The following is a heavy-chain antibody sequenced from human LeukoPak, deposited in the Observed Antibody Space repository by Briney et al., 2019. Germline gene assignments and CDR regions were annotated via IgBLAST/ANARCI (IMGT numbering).Heavy chain of an antibody. CDR2: ISSSSSYI. V-gene: IGHV3-21*01. CDR1: GFTFSSYS. D-gene: IGHD3-22*01. Sequence: PGGSLRLSCAASGFTFSSYSMNWVRQAPGKGLEWVSSISSSSSYIYYADSVKGRFTISRDNAKNSLYLQMNSLRAEDTAVYYCAREYYYDSRAPGAFDIWGQGTTVTVSS. J-gene: IGHJ3*02. CDR3: AREYYYDSRAPGAFDI.